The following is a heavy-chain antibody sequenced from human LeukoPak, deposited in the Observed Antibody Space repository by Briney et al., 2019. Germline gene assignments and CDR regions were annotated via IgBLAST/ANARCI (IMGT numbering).Heavy chain of an antibody. J-gene: IGHJ5*02. Sequence: SETLSLTCAVYGGSFSGYYWSWIRQPPGKGLEWIGEINHSGSTNYNPSLKSRVTISVDTSKNQFSLKLSSVTAADTAVYYCARTHYGWGSYYLRRDWFDPWGQGTLVTVSS. V-gene: IGHV4-34*01. CDR3: ARTHYGWGSYYLRRDWFDP. D-gene: IGHD3-10*01. CDR1: GGSFSGYY. CDR2: INHSGST.